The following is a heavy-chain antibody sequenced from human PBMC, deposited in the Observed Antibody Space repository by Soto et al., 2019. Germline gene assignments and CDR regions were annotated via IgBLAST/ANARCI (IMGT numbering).Heavy chain of an antibody. V-gene: IGHV4-39*01. Sequence: SETLSLTCTVSGGSISSSSYYWGWIRQPPGKGLEWIGSIYYSGSTYYNPSLKSRVTISVDTSKNQFSLKLSSVTAADTAVYYCARRTTYNWNGAYYYYYYMDVWGKGTTVTVSS. CDR3: ARRTTYNWNGAYYYYYYMDV. CDR2: IYYSGST. D-gene: IGHD1-20*01. CDR1: GGSISSSSYY. J-gene: IGHJ6*03.